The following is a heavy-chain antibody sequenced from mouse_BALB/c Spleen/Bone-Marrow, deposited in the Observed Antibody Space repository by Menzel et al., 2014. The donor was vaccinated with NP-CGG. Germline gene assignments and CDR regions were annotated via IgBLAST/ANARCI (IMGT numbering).Heavy chain of an antibody. J-gene: IGHJ3*01. V-gene: IGHV1-67*01. D-gene: IGHD2-4*01. CDR3: ARGIYYDSTWFAY. Sequence: VHLVESGPELVRPGVSVKIPCKGSGYTFTDYAMHWVKQSHAKSLEWIGVISTYSGNTNYNQKFKGKATMTVDKSSSTAYMELARLTSEDSAIYYCARGIYYDSTWFAYWGQGTLVTVSA. CDR1: GYTFTDYA. CDR2: ISTYSGNT.